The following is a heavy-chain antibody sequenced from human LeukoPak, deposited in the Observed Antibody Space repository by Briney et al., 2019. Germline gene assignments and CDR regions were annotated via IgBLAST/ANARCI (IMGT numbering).Heavy chain of an antibody. CDR1: GDSVSSGGYY. V-gene: IGHV4-39*02. D-gene: IGHD2/OR15-2a*01. J-gene: IGHJ4*02. Sequence: SETLFLTCTVSGDSVSSGGYYWGWTRQPPGKGLEWIGNIHSDGNTHYNPSLKSRVSISVDTSKNQFSLRLSSVTAADTAIYYCARDTHLEYWGQGTPVTVSS. CDR2: IHSDGNT. CDR3: ARDTHLEY.